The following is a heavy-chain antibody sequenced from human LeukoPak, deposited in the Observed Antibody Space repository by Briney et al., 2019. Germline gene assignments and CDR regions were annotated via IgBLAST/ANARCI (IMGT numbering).Heavy chain of an antibody. Sequence: AGGSLRLSCAASGFTFSSYGMHWVRQAPGKGLEWVAFIWYDGSNKYYADSVKGRFTISRDNAKNSLYLQMNSLRADDTAVYYCARFAAGGSYYYYMDVWGKGTTVTVSS. CDR1: GFTFSSYG. CDR3: ARFAAGGSYYYYMDV. D-gene: IGHD6-25*01. CDR2: IWYDGSNK. V-gene: IGHV3-33*01. J-gene: IGHJ6*03.